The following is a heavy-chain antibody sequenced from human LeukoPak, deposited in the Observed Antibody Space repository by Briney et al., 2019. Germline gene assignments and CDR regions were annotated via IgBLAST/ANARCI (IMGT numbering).Heavy chain of an antibody. D-gene: IGHD3-10*01. V-gene: IGHV1-69*05. Sequence: VASVKVSCKASGGTFSSYAISWVRQAPGQGLEWMGRIIPIFGTANYAQKFQGRVTITTDESTSTAYMELSSLRSEATAVYYCASTLGGYYFDYWGQGTLVTVSS. CDR1: GGTFSSYA. CDR3: ASTLGGYYFDY. CDR2: IIPIFGTA. J-gene: IGHJ4*02.